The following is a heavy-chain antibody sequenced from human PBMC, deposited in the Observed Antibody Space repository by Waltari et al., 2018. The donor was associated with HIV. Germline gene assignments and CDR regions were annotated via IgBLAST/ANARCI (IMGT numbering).Heavy chain of an antibody. J-gene: IGHJ4*02. V-gene: IGHV3-23*04. Sequence: VQLVESGGGLLQPGGSLRLPCAASGFAPRPSVMRWVRQAPGKGLEWVSAISGSDGNTYYPDSVQGRFTISRDNSKNTLFLQLNSLRAEDTAVYYCAILIAAAGDFDYWGQGTLVTVSS. D-gene: IGHD6-13*01. CDR1: GFAPRPSV. CDR2: ISGSDGNT. CDR3: AILIAAAGDFDY.